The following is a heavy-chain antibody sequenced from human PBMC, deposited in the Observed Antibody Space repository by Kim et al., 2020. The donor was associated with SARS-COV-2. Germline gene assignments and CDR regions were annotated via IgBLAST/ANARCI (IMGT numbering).Heavy chain of an antibody. D-gene: IGHD2-21*02. CDR1: GFTFGDYA. V-gene: IGHV3-49*03. Sequence: GGSLRLSCTASGFTFGDYAMSWFRQAPGKGLEWVGFIRSKAYGGTTEYAASVKGRFTISRDDSKSIAYLQMNSLKTEDTAVYYCTRFYGGNSGRFDYWGQGTLVTVSS. CDR3: TRFYGGNSGRFDY. J-gene: IGHJ4*02. CDR2: IRSKAYGGTT.